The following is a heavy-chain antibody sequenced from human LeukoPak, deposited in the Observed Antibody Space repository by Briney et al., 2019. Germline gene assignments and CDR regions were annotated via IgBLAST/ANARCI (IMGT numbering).Heavy chain of an antibody. CDR3: AKLPADYDILTGYYSYYYYYMDV. J-gene: IGHJ6*03. Sequence: GGSLRLSCAASGFTFSGCGMPWVRQAPGKGLEWVAFIWYDGRDKYYADSVKGQFTISRDNSKNTLYLQMNSLRAEDTAVYYCAKLPADYDILTGYYSYYYYYMDVWGKGTTVTVSS. CDR1: GFTFSGCG. D-gene: IGHD3-9*01. V-gene: IGHV3-30*02. CDR2: IWYDGRDK.